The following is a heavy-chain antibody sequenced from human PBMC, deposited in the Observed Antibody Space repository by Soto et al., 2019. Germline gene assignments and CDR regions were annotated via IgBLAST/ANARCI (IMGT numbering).Heavy chain of an antibody. J-gene: IGHJ4*02. V-gene: IGHV3-30*03. CDR1: GFTFSSYG. CDR3: ARELERVFDY. CDR2: ISYDGSNK. Sequence: GGSLRLSCAASGFTFSSYGMHWVRQAPGKGLELVAVISYDGSNKYYADSVKGRFTISRDNSKNTLYLQMNSLRAEDTAVYYCARELERVFDYWGQGTLVTVS. D-gene: IGHD1-1*01.